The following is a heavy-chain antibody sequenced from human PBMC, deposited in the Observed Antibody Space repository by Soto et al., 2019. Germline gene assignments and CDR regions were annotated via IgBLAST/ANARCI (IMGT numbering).Heavy chain of an antibody. CDR3: ARGSHKLHSYDSSGFYHNAEY. CDR1: GGSFRDYS. CDR2: INEGGST. J-gene: IGHJ1*01. V-gene: IGHV4-34*01. D-gene: IGHD3-22*01. Sequence: PSEAQSVICAVYGGSFRDYSWTWIRQHPGKGLEWIGEINEGGSTNYTPSLERRVTISRDTSKNRFSLKLSSVTAADTAVYYCARGSHKLHSYDSSGFYHNAEYWGKGSMVTISS.